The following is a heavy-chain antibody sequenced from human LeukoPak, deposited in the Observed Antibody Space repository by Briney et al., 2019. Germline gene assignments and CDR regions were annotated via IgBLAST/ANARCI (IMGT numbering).Heavy chain of an antibody. CDR2: ISSSSSYI. J-gene: IGHJ5*02. CDR3: ASSSEDGDWFDP. Sequence: GGSLRLSCAASGFTFSSYSMNWVRQAPGKGLEWVSSISSSSSYIYYADSVKGRFTISRDNAKNSLYLQMNSLRAEDTAVYYCASSSEDGDWFDPWGQGTLVTVSS. D-gene: IGHD2-15*01. V-gene: IGHV3-21*01. CDR1: GFTFSSYS.